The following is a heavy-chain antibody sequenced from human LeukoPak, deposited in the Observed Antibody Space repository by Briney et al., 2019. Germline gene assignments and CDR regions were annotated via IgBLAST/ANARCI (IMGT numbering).Heavy chain of an antibody. CDR3: ARDHVLGIPPDAFDI. J-gene: IGHJ3*02. V-gene: IGHV3-30*03. CDR2: ISYDGSNK. CDR1: GFTFSSYG. Sequence: GGSLRLSCAASGFTFSSYGMHWVRQAPGKGLEWVAVISYDGSNKYYADSVKGRFTISRDNSKNTLYLQMNSLRAEDTAVYYCARDHVLGIPPDAFDIWGQGTMVTVSS. D-gene: IGHD7-27*01.